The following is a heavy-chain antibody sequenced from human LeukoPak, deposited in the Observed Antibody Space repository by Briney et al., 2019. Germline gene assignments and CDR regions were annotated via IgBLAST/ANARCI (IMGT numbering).Heavy chain of an antibody. D-gene: IGHD3-10*01. Sequence: ASVKVSCKASGYTFTGYYMHWVRQAPGQGLEWMGWINPNSGGTNYAQKFQGWVTMTRDTSISTAYMELSRLRSDDTAVYYCARARLDYYYGSPFRHAFDIWGQGTMVTASS. CDR2: INPNSGGT. V-gene: IGHV1-2*04. CDR1: GYTFTGYY. CDR3: ARARLDYYYGSPFRHAFDI. J-gene: IGHJ3*02.